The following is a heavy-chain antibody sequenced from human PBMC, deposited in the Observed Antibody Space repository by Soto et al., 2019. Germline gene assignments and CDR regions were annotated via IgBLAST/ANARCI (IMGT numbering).Heavy chain of an antibody. CDR1: GFTFSSYG. CDR3: AKARIMITFGGVDY. Sequence: GGSLRLSCAASGFTFSSYGMHWVRQAPGKGLEWVAVISYDGSNKYYADSVKGRFTISRDNSKNTLYLQMNSLRAEDTAVYYCAKARIMITFGGVDYWGQGTLVTVSS. D-gene: IGHD3-16*01. CDR2: ISYDGSNK. J-gene: IGHJ4*02. V-gene: IGHV3-30*18.